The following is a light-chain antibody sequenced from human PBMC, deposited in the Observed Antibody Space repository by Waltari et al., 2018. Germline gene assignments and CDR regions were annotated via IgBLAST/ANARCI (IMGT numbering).Light chain of an antibody. V-gene: IGKV1-9*01. CDR2: GAS. J-gene: IGKJ4*01. CDR3: QQLDGYPLT. Sequence: DIQLAPSPSFLSASVGDRFTITCRASQGISSYLAWYQQKPGKAPKHLIYGASTLQSGVPSRFSGSGSGTEFTLTISSLQPEDFATYYCQQLDGYPLTFGGGTKVEIK. CDR1: QGISSY.